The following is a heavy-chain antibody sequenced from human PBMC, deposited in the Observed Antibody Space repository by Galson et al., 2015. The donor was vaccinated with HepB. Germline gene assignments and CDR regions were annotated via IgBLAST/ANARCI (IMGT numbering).Heavy chain of an antibody. J-gene: IGHJ6*02. CDR1: GGSFSGYY. D-gene: IGHD3-3*01. V-gene: IGHV4-34*01. Sequence: SETLSLTCTVYGGSFSGYYWSWIRQPPGKGLEWIGEINHSGSTNYNPSLKSRVTISVDTSKNQFSLKLSSVTAADTAVYYCARGLEGYYDFWSGYLRGYGMDVWGQGTTVTVSS. CDR2: INHSGST. CDR3: ARGLEGYYDFWSGYLRGYGMDV.